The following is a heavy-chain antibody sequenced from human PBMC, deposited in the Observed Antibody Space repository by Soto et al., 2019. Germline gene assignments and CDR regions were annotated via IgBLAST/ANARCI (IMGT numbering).Heavy chain of an antibody. CDR3: ARPDSSGYADAFDI. CDR1: GFTFSSYS. Sequence: GGSLILSCAASGFTFSSYSMNWVRQAPGKGLEWVSSISSSSSYIYYADSVKGRFTISRDNAKNSLYLQMNSLRAEDTAVYYCARPDSSGYADAFDIWGQGTMVTVSS. CDR2: ISSSSSYI. J-gene: IGHJ3*02. V-gene: IGHV3-21*01. D-gene: IGHD3-22*01.